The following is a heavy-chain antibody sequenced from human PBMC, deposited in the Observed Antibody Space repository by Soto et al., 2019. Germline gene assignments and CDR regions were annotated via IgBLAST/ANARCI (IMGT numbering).Heavy chain of an antibody. D-gene: IGHD4-17*01. J-gene: IGHJ4*02. CDR3: AKDPNGDYIGAFDD. CDR2: ISRSGNII. CDR1: GFAFSNYA. Sequence: EVQLLESGGDLVQPGGSLRLSCEASGFAFSNYAVTWVRQAQGKGLEWVSSISRSGNIIYYADSVTGRFIISRDNTKNTLYLQRNSLRAEDTAIYYCAKDPNGDYIGAFDDWGQGTLVTVSS. V-gene: IGHV3-23*01.